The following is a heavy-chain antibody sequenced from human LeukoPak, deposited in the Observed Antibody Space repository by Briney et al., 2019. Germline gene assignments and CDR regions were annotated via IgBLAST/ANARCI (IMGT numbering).Heavy chain of an antibody. Sequence: ASVKVSCKASGGTFSSYAISWVRQAPGQGLEWMGGIIPIFGTANYAQKFQGRVTITADESTSTAYMELRSLRSDDTAVYYCGRHDGGSGWPWLGIDYWGQGTLVTVSS. V-gene: IGHV1-69*13. D-gene: IGHD6-25*01. CDR3: GRHDGGSGWPWLGIDY. CDR1: GGTFSSYA. J-gene: IGHJ4*02. CDR2: IIPIFGTA.